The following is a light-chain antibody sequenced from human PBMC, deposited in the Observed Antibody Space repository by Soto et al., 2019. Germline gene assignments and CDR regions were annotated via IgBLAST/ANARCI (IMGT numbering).Light chain of an antibody. CDR2: DNN. CDR3: AIWDSSLTTGV. Sequence: QSVLTQPPSVSAAPGQRVTISCCGSNSKIGNNDVSWYQQLPGTAPRLLIYDNNKRPLEIPDRFSGSKSDTSATLGITGLQTGDEADYYCAIWDSSLTTGVFGGGTKLTVL. V-gene: IGLV1-51*01. J-gene: IGLJ3*02. CDR1: NSKIGNND.